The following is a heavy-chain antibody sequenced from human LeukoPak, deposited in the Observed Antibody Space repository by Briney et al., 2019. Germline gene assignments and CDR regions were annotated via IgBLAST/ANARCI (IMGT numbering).Heavy chain of an antibody. Sequence: ASVKVSCKASGYTFTGYYMHWVRQAPGQGLEWMGWINPNSGDTNYALKFQGRVTMTRDTSISTAYMELSRLSSDDTAVYYCARANANYLFDYWGQGTLVTVSS. J-gene: IGHJ4*02. CDR1: GYTFTGYY. V-gene: IGHV1-2*02. CDR3: ARANANYLFDY. CDR2: INPNSGDT. D-gene: IGHD4/OR15-4a*01.